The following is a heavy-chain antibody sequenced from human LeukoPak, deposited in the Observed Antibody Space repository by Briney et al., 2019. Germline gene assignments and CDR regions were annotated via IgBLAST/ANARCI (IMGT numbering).Heavy chain of an antibody. CDR2: IFYSGST. Sequence: SETLSLTCNVSGGSISRSSYYWGWIRQPPGKGLEWIGNIFYSGSTFHNPSVKSRVTISVDTSKNQFSLKLSSVTAADTAVYYCARYYYGSGRFYWGQGTLVTVSS. CDR1: GGSISRSSYY. D-gene: IGHD3-10*01. J-gene: IGHJ4*02. CDR3: ARYYYGSGRFY. V-gene: IGHV4-39*01.